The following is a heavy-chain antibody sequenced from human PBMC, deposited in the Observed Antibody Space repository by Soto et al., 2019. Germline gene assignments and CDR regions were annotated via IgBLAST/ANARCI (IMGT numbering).Heavy chain of an antibody. J-gene: IGHJ6*01. CDR1: VGSINIDGYY. V-gene: IGHV4-31*03. D-gene: IGHD1-26*01. CDR2: SYFGGNT. Sequence: QVQLQESGAGLVKPSQTLSLTCTVSVGSINIDGYYWSWIRQHPEKGLEWIGYSYFGGNTYYNPSRKSRAAISLDTSKNHFYLKLSCVTAADTAVYYCVRGSWRGTPFYGMDGW. CDR3: VRGSWRGTPFYGMDG.